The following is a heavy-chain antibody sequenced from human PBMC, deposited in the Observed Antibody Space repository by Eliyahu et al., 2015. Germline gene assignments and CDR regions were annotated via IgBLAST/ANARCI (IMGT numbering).Heavy chain of an antibody. D-gene: IGHD6-19*01. Sequence: QVQLQESGPGLVKPSETLSLTCXXSGYSISXXYYWGWIRQPPGKGLEWIGSIYHSGSTYXNPSLKSRVTISVDTSKNQFSLKLSSVTAADTAVYYCARVRGSGSRRSNLDYWGQGTLVTVSS. CDR1: GYSISXXYY. CDR3: ARVRGSGSRRSNLDY. J-gene: IGHJ4*02. V-gene: IGHV4-38-2*02. CDR2: IYHSGST.